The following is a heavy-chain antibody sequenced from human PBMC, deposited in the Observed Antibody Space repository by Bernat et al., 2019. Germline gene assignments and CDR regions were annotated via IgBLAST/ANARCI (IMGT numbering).Heavy chain of an antibody. CDR1: GFSLSTSGMR. D-gene: IGHD6-13*01. V-gene: IGHV2-70*04. CDR3: ARDTIAAGSSLGFDP. CDR2: IDWDDDK. J-gene: IGHJ5*02. Sequence: QVTLKESGPALVKPTQTLTLTCTFSGFSLSTSGMRVSWIRQPPGKALEWLARIDWDDDKFYSTSLKTRLTISKDTSKNQVVLTMTNMDPVDTATYYCARDTIAAGSSLGFDPWGQGTLVTVSS.